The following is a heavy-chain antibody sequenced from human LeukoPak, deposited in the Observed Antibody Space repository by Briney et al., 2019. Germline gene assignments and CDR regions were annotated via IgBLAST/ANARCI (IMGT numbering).Heavy chain of an antibody. CDR1: GFTFSIAW. D-gene: IGHD1-26*01. J-gene: IGHJ4*02. Sequence: GGSLRLSCAASGFTFSIAWMSWVRQAPGKGLEWVGRIKSKPAGGTTDYAAPVKGRFTISRDDSKNTLYLQMNSLITEDAAVYFCATEYFGSFNFWGQGTLVTASS. V-gene: IGHV3-15*01. CDR3: ATEYFGSFNF. CDR2: IKSKPAGGTT.